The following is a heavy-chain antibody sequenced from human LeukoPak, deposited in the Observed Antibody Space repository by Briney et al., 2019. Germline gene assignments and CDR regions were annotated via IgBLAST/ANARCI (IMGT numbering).Heavy chain of an antibody. V-gene: IGHV4-39*07. CDR3: ARGGSSSPPFDY. CDR2: IYYSGST. CDR1: GVSISSSSYY. D-gene: IGHD2-2*01. Sequence: SETLSLTCTVSGVSISSSSYYWGWIRQPPGKGLEWIESIYYSGSTYYNPSLKSRVTISVDTSKNQFSLKLSSVTAADTAVYYCARGGSSSPPFDYWGQGTLVTVSS. J-gene: IGHJ4*02.